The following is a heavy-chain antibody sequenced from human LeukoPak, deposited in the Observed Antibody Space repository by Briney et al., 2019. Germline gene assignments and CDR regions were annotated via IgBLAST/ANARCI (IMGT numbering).Heavy chain of an antibody. CDR3: ARVGVVVPAAWFDP. J-gene: IGHJ5*02. CDR1: GYSFGIFG. D-gene: IGHD2-2*01. CDR2: ISANNGNT. Sequence: ASVKVSCMASGYSFGIFGISWVRQAPGQGLEWMGWISANNGNTKYAQNLQGRVTMTTDTSTSTAYMELRSLRSDDTAVYYCARVGVVVPAAWFDPWGQGTLVTVSS. V-gene: IGHV1-18*01.